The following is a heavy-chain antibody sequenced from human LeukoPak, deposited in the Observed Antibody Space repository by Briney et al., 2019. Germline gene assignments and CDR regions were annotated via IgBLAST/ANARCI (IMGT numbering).Heavy chain of an antibody. CDR3: ARGNHWYYFDY. CDR1: GFIFSTYW. D-gene: IGHD1-14*01. V-gene: IGHV3-7*01. Sequence: TGGSLRLSCAASGFIFSTYWMAWVRQAPGKGLEWVANIKEDGSDKNYVVSMKGRFTISRDNAKNSLYLQMNSLRAEDTAVYYCARGNHWYYFDYWGQGTLVTVSS. J-gene: IGHJ4*02. CDR2: IKEDGSDK.